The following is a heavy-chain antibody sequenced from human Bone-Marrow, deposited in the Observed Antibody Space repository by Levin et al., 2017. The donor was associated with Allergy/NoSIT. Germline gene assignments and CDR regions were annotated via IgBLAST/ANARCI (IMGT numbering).Heavy chain of an antibody. Sequence: GESLKISCAASGFTFSASAVHWVRQAPGKGLEWVGRIRSKTNNYATIYTASVQGRFTISRDDSTNTAYLQMNSLKTEDTAVNYCARPYFYESSGYFDYGYWSQGTLVTVSS. CDR2: IRSKTNNYAT. D-gene: IGHD3-22*01. V-gene: IGHV3-73*01. CDR3: ARPYFYESSGYFDYGY. CDR1: GFTFSASA. J-gene: IGHJ4*02.